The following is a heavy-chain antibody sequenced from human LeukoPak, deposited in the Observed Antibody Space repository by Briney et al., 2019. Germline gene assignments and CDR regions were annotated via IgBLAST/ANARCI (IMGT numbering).Heavy chain of an antibody. V-gene: IGHV4-30-4*01. CDR3: ARGHSRDGYNR. CDR2: IYYSGST. D-gene: IGHD5-24*01. CDR1: GGSISSGGYY. J-gene: IGHJ4*02. Sequence: NPSETLSLTCTVSGGSISSGGYYWSWIRQPPGKGLEWIGYIYYSGSTYYNPSLKSRVTISVDTSKNQFSLKLSSVTAADTAVYYCARGHSRDGYNRWGQGTLVTVSS.